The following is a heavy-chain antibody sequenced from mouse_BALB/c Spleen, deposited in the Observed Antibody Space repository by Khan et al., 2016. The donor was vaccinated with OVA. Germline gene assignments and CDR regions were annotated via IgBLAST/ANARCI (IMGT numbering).Heavy chain of an antibody. Sequence: EVQLVETGGGLVQPGGSLKVSCAVSGFTLRTFGMSWVRQTPDKRLELVATINSNGVSTYYSDSVKGRFTISRDNAKSTLYLLMGSLKSEDTAMYYCARDSVWEGCPYWGQGTLVTVAA. CDR2: INSNGVST. J-gene: IGHJ3*01. CDR1: GFTLRTFG. V-gene: IGHV5-6-3*01. CDR3: ARDSVWEGCPY. D-gene: IGHD4-1*01.